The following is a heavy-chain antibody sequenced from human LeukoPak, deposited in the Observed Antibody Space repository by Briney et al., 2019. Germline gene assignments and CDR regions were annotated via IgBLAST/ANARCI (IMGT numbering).Heavy chain of an antibody. Sequence: GGSLRLSCAASGFTFSTYIMNWVRQAPGKGLECVSSISSSSSYIYYADSVKGRFTISRDNVKNSLYLQMNSLRAEDTAVYYCARDAYYDSSGYYGYWGQGALVTVSS. V-gene: IGHV3-21*01. CDR1: GFTFSTYI. CDR3: ARDAYYDSSGYYGY. J-gene: IGHJ4*02. CDR2: ISSSSSYI. D-gene: IGHD3-22*01.